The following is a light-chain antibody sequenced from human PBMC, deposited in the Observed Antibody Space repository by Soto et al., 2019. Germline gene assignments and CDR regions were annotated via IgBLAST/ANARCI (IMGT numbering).Light chain of an antibody. J-gene: IGLJ1*01. Sequence: QPVLTQPPSASGTPGQRVTISCSGSSSNIGSNYVYWYQQLPGTAPKLLIYRNNQRPSAVPDRFSGSKSGTSASLAISGLRSEDEADYYCAAWDDSLSGFYVFGTGTKLTVL. V-gene: IGLV1-47*01. CDR3: AAWDDSLSGFYV. CDR2: RNN. CDR1: SSNIGSNY.